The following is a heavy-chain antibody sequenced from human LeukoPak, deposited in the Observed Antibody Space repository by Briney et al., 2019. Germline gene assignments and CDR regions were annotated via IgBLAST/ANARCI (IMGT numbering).Heavy chain of an antibody. Sequence: GASVKVSCKASGYTFTSYDINWVRQATGQGLEWMGWMNPNSGNTGYAQKFRGRVSITRNTSISTAYMELSSLVSEDTAVYYCARLGELSSDDYWGQGTLVTVSS. V-gene: IGHV1-8*01. CDR3: ARLGELSSDDY. J-gene: IGHJ4*02. D-gene: IGHD3-16*02. CDR2: MNPNSGNT. CDR1: GYTFTSYD.